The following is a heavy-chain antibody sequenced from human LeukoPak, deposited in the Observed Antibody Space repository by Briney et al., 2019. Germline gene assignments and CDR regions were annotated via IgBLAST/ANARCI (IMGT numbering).Heavy chain of an antibody. CDR3: ARERRSGYYYGMDV. D-gene: IGHD2-15*01. Sequence: SETLSLTRTVSGGSITSYHYSWIRQPPGEGLEWIGYIYYSGSTNYNPSLKSRVTISVDTSKNQFSLKLSSVTAADTAVYYCARERRSGYYYGMDVWGQGTTVTVSS. V-gene: IGHV4-59*01. CDR2: IYYSGST. CDR1: GGSITSYH. J-gene: IGHJ6*02.